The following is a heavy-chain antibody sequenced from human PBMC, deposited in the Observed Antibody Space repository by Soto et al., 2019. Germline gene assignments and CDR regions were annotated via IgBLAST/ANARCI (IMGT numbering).Heavy chain of an antibody. D-gene: IGHD3-10*01. V-gene: IGHV4-59*02. CDR2: IHYTGVT. J-gene: IGHJ5*02. CDR1: GGSVSSYY. Sequence: QVQLQESGPGLVRPSETLSLTCSVSGGSVSSYYWSWIRQPPGKGLEWVGSIHYTGVTNYNPSLASRVSISSDTSKNHVSLNLRSVTAADTAVYFCARGLLWFGGLSRFDPWGQGTLVVVSS. CDR3: ARGLLWFGGLSRFDP.